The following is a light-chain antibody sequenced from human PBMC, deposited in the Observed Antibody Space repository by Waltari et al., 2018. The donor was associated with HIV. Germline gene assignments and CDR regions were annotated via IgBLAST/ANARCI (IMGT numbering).Light chain of an antibody. CDR2: DAS. J-gene: IGKJ3*01. V-gene: IGKV1-39*01. CDR1: QTVTNK. CDR3: QQSFSSPLT. Sequence: DIQMTQSPSSLSASVGDSVTITCPASQTVTNKVNWYQQKPGKAPKVLIYDASTLQSGVPSRFRGGGSWTDFTLTITSLQLDDFATYFCQQSFSSPLTFGPGTKVDI.